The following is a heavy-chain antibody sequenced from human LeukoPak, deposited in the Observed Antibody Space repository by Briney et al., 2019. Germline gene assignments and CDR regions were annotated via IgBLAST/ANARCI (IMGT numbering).Heavy chain of an antibody. CDR1: GCSFTSYW. CDR2: IYPGDSDT. J-gene: IGHJ4*02. D-gene: IGHD4-11*01. V-gene: IGHV5-51*01. CDR3: ARRGYSNYVPFDY. Sequence: GESLKISCKGSGCSFTSYWIGWVRQMPGKGLKWMGIIYPGDSDTRYSPSFQGQVTISADKSISTAYLQWSSLKASDTAMYYCARRGYSNYVPFDYWGQGILVTVSS.